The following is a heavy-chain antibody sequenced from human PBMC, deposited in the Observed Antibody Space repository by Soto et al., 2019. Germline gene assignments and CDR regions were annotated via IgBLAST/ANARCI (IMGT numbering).Heavy chain of an antibody. CDR2: VSGSGGST. CDR3: AKPQDYNWNDY. J-gene: IGHJ4*02. CDR1: GFTFSSYT. V-gene: IGHV3-23*01. D-gene: IGHD1-20*01. Sequence: EVQLLESGGGLVQPGGSLRLSCAASGFTFSSYTMSWVRQAPGKGLEWISAVSGSGGSTYYADSVKGRFTISRDNSKDTLYLQMNNLRAEDTAVYYCAKPQDYNWNDYWGQGTLVTVSS.